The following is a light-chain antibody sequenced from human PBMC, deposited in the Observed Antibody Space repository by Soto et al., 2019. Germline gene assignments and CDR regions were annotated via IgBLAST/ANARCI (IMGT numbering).Light chain of an antibody. V-gene: IGLV2-18*02. J-gene: IGLJ1*01. CDR3: NSYTGSSTYI. Sequence: QSVLTQPPSVSGSPGQSVAISCTGTSSDVGSYNRVPWYQQPPGAAPKLMIYEVSNRPSGVPDRFSGSKSGNTASLTISGLQAEDEADYYCNSYTGSSTYIFGTGTKV. CDR1: SSDVGSYNR. CDR2: EVS.